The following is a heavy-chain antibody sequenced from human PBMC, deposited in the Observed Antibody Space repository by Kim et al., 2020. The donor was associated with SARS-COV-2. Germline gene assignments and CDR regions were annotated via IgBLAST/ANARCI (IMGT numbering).Heavy chain of an antibody. Sequence: SYHPALKSRVTISIDTSANQFSLRRNSVTAADTAVYYCARAATIWAFFGYWGQGSRVTVSS. D-gene: IGHD5-12*01. V-gene: IGHV4-30-4*05. J-gene: IGHJ4*02. CDR3: ARAATIWAFFGY.